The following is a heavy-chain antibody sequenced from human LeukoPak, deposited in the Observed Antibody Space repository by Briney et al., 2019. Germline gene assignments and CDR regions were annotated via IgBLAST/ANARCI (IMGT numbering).Heavy chain of an antibody. Sequence: GASVKVSCKASGYTFTSYYMHWVRQAPGQGLEWMGIINPSGGSTSYAQKFQGRVTMTRDTSTSTVYMELSSPRSEDTAVYYCARDGRSLLWFGETPGRWFDPWGQGTLVTVSS. CDR3: ARDGRSLLWFGETPGRWFDP. J-gene: IGHJ5*02. CDR2: INPSGGST. D-gene: IGHD3-10*01. CDR1: GYTFTSYY. V-gene: IGHV1-46*01.